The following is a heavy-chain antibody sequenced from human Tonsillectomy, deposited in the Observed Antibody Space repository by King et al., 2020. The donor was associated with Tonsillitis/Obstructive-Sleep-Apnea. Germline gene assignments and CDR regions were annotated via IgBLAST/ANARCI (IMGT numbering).Heavy chain of an antibody. CDR3: ARDHYDRSGVYMDV. J-gene: IGHJ6*03. V-gene: IGHV3-21*01. Sequence: VQLVESGGGLFKPGGSLRLSCAASGFTFSSYSMSWVRQAPGKGLEWISSISSSSGYIYYADSLKGRFTISRDNAKNSLYLTMNSLRAEDPAVYYCARDHYDRSGVYMDVWGKGTTVTVSS. CDR1: GFTFSSYS. D-gene: IGHD3-22*01. CDR2: ISSSSGYI.